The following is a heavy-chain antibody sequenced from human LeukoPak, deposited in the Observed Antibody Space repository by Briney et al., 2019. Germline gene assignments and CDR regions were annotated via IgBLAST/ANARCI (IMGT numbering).Heavy chain of an antibody. D-gene: IGHD5-24*01. CDR2: ISYDGSNK. CDR1: GFTFSSYA. J-gene: IGHJ6*03. Sequence: GGSLRLSCAASGFTFSSYAMHWVRQAPGKGLEWVAVISYDGSNKYYANSVKGRFTISRDNSKNTLYLQMGSLRAEDMAVYYCARVGRDGYNYYYYYMDVWGKGTTVTVSS. CDR3: ARVGRDGYNYYYYYMDV. V-gene: IGHV3-30*14.